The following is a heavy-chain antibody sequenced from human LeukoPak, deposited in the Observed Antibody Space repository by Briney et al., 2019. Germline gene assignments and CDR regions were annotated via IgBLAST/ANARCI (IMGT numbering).Heavy chain of an antibody. CDR2: INHSGST. V-gene: IGHV4-34*01. Sequence: PSETLSLTCAVYGGSFSGYYWSWIRQPPGKGLEWIGEINHSGSTNYNPSLKSRVTISVDTSKNQFSLKLSSVTAADTAVYYCARQSGIPAAIRLAYFDYWGQGTLVTASS. J-gene: IGHJ4*02. CDR1: GGSFSGYY. CDR3: ARQSGIPAAIRLAYFDY. D-gene: IGHD2-2*02.